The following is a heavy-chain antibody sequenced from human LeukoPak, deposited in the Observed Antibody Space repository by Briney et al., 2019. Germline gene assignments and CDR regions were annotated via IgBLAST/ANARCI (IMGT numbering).Heavy chain of an antibody. CDR1: GFTFSSYW. V-gene: IGHV3-74*01. CDR2: INSDGTTT. D-gene: IGHD3-22*01. J-gene: IGHJ4*01. CDR3: ARKDYDSSGYFDLDY. Sequence: TGGSLRLSCAAPGFTFSSYWMHWVRQAPGKGLVWVSRINSDGTTTNYADSVKGRFTISRDNAKNTLYLQMNSLRAEDTAVYYCARKDYDSSGYFDLDYWGHGTLVTVSS.